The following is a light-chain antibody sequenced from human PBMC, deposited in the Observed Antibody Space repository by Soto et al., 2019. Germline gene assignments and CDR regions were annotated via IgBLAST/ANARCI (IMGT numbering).Light chain of an antibody. CDR3: QQGGSFPIT. Sequence: DIQMNQSPSSVSASVGDRVTITYRASQDIGSWLAWYQQKPGKAPDLLIYGASSLQSGVPSRFYGSGSGTDFTLTICSLQPEDVATYYCQQGGSFPITFGQGTRLEIK. CDR2: GAS. V-gene: IGKV1-12*01. CDR1: QDIGSW. J-gene: IGKJ5*01.